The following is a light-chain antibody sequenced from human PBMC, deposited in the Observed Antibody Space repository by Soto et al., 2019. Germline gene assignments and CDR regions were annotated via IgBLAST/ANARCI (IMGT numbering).Light chain of an antibody. V-gene: IGLV1-40*01. J-gene: IGLJ2*01. Sequence: QSVLTQPPSVSGAPGQRGTISCTGSSSNIGAGYDVHWYQQLPGTAPKLLIYGNSNRPSGVPDRFYGSKSGTSASLAITGLQAEEEADYYCQSYDRNLSVVFGGGTKVTLL. CDR3: QSYDRNLSVV. CDR1: SSNIGAGYD. CDR2: GNS.